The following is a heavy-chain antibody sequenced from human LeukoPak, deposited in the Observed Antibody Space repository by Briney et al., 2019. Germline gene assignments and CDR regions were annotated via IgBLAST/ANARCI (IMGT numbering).Heavy chain of an antibody. D-gene: IGHD3-9*01. CDR3: ARFDYDILTGYHNPLDY. Sequence: PSEILSLTCTVSGGSISSSSYYWGWIRQPPGKGLEWIGSIYYSGSTYYNPSLKSRVTISVDTSKNQFSLKLSSVTAADTAVYYCARFDYDILTGYHNPLDYWGQGTLVTVSS. J-gene: IGHJ4*02. CDR1: GGSISSSSYY. V-gene: IGHV4-39*01. CDR2: IYYSGST.